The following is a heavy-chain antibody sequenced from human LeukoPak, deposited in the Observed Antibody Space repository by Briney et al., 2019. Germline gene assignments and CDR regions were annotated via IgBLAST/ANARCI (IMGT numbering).Heavy chain of an antibody. D-gene: IGHD3-10*01. CDR3: ASGDPSGAYFDY. CDR2: MHFSGST. Sequence: SETLSLTCTVSGGSISSYYWSWIRQPPGKGLEWIGYMHFSGSTNYNPSLKSRVTISVDTSKKQFSLKLTSVTAADTAVYYCASGDPSGAYFDYWGQGTLVTVSS. J-gene: IGHJ4*02. CDR1: GGSISSYY. V-gene: IGHV4-59*01.